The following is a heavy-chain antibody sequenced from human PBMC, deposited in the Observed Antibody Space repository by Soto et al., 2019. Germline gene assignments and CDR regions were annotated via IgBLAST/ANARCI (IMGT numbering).Heavy chain of an antibody. Sequence: GGSLRLSCAASGFTFSSYWMHWVRQAPGKGLVWVSRINSDGSSTSYADSVKGRFTISRDNAKNTLYLQMNSLRAEDTAVYYCARDRAGYDYVWGSHPFGAFDIWGQGTMVTVSS. CDR1: GFTFSSYW. CDR2: INSDGSST. J-gene: IGHJ3*02. D-gene: IGHD3-16*01. V-gene: IGHV3-74*01. CDR3: ARDRAGYDYVWGSHPFGAFDI.